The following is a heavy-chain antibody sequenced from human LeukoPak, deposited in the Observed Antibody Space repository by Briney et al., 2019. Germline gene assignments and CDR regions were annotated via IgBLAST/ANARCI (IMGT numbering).Heavy chain of an antibody. V-gene: IGHV3-23*01. J-gene: IGHJ4*02. D-gene: IGHD3-16*02. CDR3: AKDSLGDYVWGSYRDVDY. CDR2: ISGSGGST. CDR1: GFTFDDYA. Sequence: QPGGSLRLSCAASGFTFDDYAMHWVRQAPGKGLEWVSAISGSGGSTYYADSVKGRFTISRDNSKNTLYLQMNSLRAEDTAVYYCAKDSLGDYVWGSYRDVDYWGQGTLVTVSS.